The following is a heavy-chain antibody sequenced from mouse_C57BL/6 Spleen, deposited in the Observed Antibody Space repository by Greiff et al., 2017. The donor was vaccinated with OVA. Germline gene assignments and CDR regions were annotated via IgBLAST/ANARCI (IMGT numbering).Heavy chain of an antibody. J-gene: IGHJ2*01. CDR3: ARDFDY. CDR1: GFTFSSYA. Sequence: EVQLMESGGGLVKPGGSLKLSCAASGFTFSSYAMSWVRQTPEKRLEWVATISDGGSYTYYPDNVKGRFTISRDNAKNHLYLQMSHLKSEDTAMYYCARDFDYWGQGTTLTVSS. CDR2: ISDGGSYT. V-gene: IGHV5-4*01.